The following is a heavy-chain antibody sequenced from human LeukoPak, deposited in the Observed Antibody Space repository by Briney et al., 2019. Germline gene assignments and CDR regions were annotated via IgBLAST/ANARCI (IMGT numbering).Heavy chain of an antibody. J-gene: IGHJ4*02. D-gene: IGHD6-19*01. Sequence: PGGSLRLSCAASGFTVSSNYMSWVRQAPGKGLEWVSVIYSGGSTYYADSVKGRFTISRDNSKNTLYLQMNSLRAEDTAVYYCAGARYTSAWSYYFDYWGQGTLVTVSS. CDR3: AGARYTSAWSYYFDY. CDR2: IYSGGST. CDR1: GFTVSSNY. V-gene: IGHV3-66*01.